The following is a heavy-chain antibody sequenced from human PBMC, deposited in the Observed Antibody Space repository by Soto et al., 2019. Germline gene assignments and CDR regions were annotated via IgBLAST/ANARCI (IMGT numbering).Heavy chain of an antibody. Sequence: SVKVSCKASGGTFSSYAISWVRQAPGQGLEWMGGIIPIFGTANYAQKFQGRVTITADESTSTAYMELSSLRSEDRAVYYCARRGIAAADYYYGMDVWGQGTTVTVSS. J-gene: IGHJ6*02. CDR1: GGTFSSYA. V-gene: IGHV1-69*13. CDR3: ARRGIAAADYYYGMDV. CDR2: IIPIFGTA. D-gene: IGHD6-13*01.